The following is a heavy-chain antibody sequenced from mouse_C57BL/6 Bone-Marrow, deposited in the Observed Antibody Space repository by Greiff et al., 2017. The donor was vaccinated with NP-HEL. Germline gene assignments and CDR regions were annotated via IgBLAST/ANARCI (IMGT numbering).Heavy chain of an antibody. D-gene: IGHD1-1*01. CDR2: IRSKSNNYAT. CDR1: GFSFNTYA. Sequence: EVQGVESGGGLVQPKGSLKLSCAASGFSFNTYAMNWVRQAPGKGLEWVARIRSKSNNYATYYADSVKDRFTISRDDSESMLYLQMNNLKTEDTAMYYCVRHTFYYPFAYWGQGTLVTVSA. J-gene: IGHJ3*01. CDR3: VRHTFYYPFAY. V-gene: IGHV10-1*01.